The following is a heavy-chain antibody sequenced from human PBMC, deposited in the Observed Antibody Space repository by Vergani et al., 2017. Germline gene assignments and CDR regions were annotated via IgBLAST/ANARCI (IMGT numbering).Heavy chain of an antibody. V-gene: IGHV3-13*04. J-gene: IGHJ6*02. D-gene: IGHD3-16*01. Sequence: EVQLVESGGGLVQPGGSLRLSCVASGFRFRRYDMHWVRQATGKGLEWVSVIGIAGDTYYSGSVKGRFTIARENAKNSLYLQMNSLRAGDTAVYYCARVTAEDGMDLWGQGTTVTVSS. CDR2: IGIAGDT. CDR1: GFRFRRYD. CDR3: ARVTAEDGMDL.